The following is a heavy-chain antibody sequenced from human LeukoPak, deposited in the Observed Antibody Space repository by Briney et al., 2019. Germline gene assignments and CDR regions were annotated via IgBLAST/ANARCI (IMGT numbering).Heavy chain of an antibody. J-gene: IGHJ4*02. CDR3: AKLSEGYFDY. CDR1: GFTFDDYA. V-gene: IGHV3-9*01. CDR2: ISWSSGSI. Sequence: PGGSLRLSCAASGFTFDDYAMHWVRQAPGKGLEWVSGISWSSGSIGYADSVKGRFTISRDNAKNSLYLQMNSLRAEDTALYYCAKLSEGYFDYWGQGTLVTVSS. D-gene: IGHD3-16*02.